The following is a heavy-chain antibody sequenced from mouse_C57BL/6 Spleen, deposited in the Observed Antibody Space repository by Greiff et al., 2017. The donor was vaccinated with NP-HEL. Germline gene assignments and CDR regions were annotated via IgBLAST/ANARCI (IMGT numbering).Heavy chain of an antibody. CDR2: INPNNGGT. V-gene: IGHV1-18*01. J-gene: IGHJ4*01. CDR3: AREGGLYDYDGRNGMDY. CDR1: GYTFTDYN. D-gene: IGHD2-4*01. Sequence: EVQRVESGPELVKPGASVKIPCKASGYTFTDYNMDWVKQSHGKSLEWIGDINPNNGGTIYNQKFKGKATLTVDKSSSTAYMELRSLTSEDTAGYYCAREGGLYDYDGRNGMDYWGQGTSVTVSS.